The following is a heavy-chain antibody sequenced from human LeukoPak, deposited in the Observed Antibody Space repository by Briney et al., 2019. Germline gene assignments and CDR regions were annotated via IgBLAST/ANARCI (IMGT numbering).Heavy chain of an antibody. CDR1: GFTFSRYA. Sequence: GGSLRLSCAASGFTFSRYAMSWVRQAPGKGLEWVSAISGSGGDTYYADSVKGRFTISRDNVKNSLYLQMNSLRAEDTAVYYCAKETYYYDSSGFVNPHFDYWGQGTLVTVSS. J-gene: IGHJ4*02. V-gene: IGHV3-23*01. CDR3: AKETYYYDSSGFVNPHFDY. D-gene: IGHD3-22*01. CDR2: ISGSGGDT.